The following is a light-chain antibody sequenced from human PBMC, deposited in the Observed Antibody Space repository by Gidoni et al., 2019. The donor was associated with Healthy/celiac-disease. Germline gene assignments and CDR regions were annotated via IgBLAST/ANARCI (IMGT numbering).Light chain of an antibody. V-gene: IGKV4-1*01. CDR3: QKYSSPPSLT. Sequence: DILMIQSPDSLAVSLVVRATINCKSILGVLHSPNNKYYLAWYRQKPGQPPKLLIYWASTRESGVPDRFSGSGSGRDFTLTISSLQAEDVAVYYCQKYSSPPSLTFGGGTKVEIK. J-gene: IGKJ4*01. CDR2: WAS. CDR1: LGVLHSPNNKYY.